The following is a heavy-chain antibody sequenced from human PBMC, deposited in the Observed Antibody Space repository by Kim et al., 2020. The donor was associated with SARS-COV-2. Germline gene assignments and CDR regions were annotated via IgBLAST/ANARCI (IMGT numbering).Heavy chain of an antibody. J-gene: IGHJ5*02. Sequence: GGSLRLSCAASGFTFSRSDMHWVRQAPGKGLEWVSSIGIAGDTYYPASEKGRFTISRANAENSLFLQMNSLRDGDTAVYYCTRGYYGYRGIDLWGQGTPVPVSS. CDR3: TRGYYGYRGIDL. V-gene: IGHV3-13*01. CDR2: IGIAGDT. CDR1: GFTFSRSD. D-gene: IGHD5-12*01.